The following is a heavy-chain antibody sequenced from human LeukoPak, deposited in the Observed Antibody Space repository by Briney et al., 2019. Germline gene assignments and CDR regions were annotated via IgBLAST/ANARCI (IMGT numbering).Heavy chain of an antibody. Sequence: GLSLRLSCTVSGFTFSNYWMHWVRQAPGKGLVWVSRISSDESITDYLDSVQGRFTISRDKAKNTLYLQMNNLRAEDMALYYSAGAADGYIDSRGQGTLVTVSS. CDR2: ISSDESIT. J-gene: IGHJ4*02. CDR3: AGAADGYIDS. CDR1: GFTFSNYW. V-gene: IGHV3-74*01.